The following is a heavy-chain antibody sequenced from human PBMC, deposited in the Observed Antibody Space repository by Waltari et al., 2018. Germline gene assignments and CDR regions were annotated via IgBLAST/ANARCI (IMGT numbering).Heavy chain of an antibody. CDR2: ISWNSGSI. CDR1: GFTFDDYA. V-gene: IGHV3-9*01. J-gene: IGHJ6*03. Sequence: EVQLVESGGGLVQPGRSLRLSCAASGFTFDDYAMHWVRQAPGKGLEWVSGISWNSGSIGYADSVKGRFTISRDNAKNSLYLQMNSLRAEDTALYYCAKDMLYYDSSGYYSLTRPLMGPMDVWGKGTTVTVSS. CDR3: AKDMLYYDSSGYYSLTRPLMGPMDV. D-gene: IGHD3-22*01.